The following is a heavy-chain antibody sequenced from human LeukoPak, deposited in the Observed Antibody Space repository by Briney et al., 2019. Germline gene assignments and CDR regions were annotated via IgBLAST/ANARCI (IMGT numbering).Heavy chain of an antibody. CDR3: ARESSGWYLLDY. CDR2: IYYSGST. D-gene: IGHD6-19*01. Sequence: SETLSLTCTVSGGSISSYYWSWIRQPPGKGLEWIGYIYYSGSTNYNPSLKSRVTISVDTSKNQFSLKLSSVTPEDTAVYYCARESSGWYLLDYWGQGTLVTVSS. V-gene: IGHV4-59*12. CDR1: GGSISSYY. J-gene: IGHJ4*02.